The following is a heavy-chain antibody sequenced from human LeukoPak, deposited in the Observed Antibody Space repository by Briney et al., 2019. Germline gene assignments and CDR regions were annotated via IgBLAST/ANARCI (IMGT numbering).Heavy chain of an antibody. J-gene: IGHJ6*03. D-gene: IGHD2-2*01. Sequence: SETLSLTCAVYGGSFSGYYWSWIRQPPGKGLEWIGEINHSGSTNYNPSLKSRVTISVDRSKNQFSLKLSSVCVGDPAVYYCGRGVVVVSGSYYSYMEVWGKGATVTVSS. CDR3: GRGVVVVSGSYYSYMEV. CDR1: GGSFSGYY. CDR2: INHSGST. V-gene: IGHV4-34*01.